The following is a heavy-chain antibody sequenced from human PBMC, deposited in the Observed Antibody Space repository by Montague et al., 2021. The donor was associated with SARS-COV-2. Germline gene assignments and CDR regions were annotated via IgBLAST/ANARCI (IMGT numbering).Heavy chain of an antibody. CDR3: ARGSGWMGNAFDI. Sequence: SETLSLTCTVSGGSIGSYYWSWIRQPPGKGLEWIGYIYYSGSTNXXPSLKSRVTISVDTSKNQFSLKLSSVTAADTAVYYCARGSGWMGNAFDIWGQGAMVTVSS. D-gene: IGHD6-19*01. J-gene: IGHJ3*02. CDR1: GGSIGSYY. CDR2: IYYSGST. V-gene: IGHV4-59*01.